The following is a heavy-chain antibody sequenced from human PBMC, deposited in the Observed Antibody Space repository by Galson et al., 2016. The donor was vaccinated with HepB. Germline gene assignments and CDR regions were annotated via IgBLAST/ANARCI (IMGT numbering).Heavy chain of an antibody. V-gene: IGHV4-4*02. CDR3: ARDSGYCSITNCYGGMDV. CDR1: GRSISGTNW. Sequence: SETLSLTCGVFGRSISGTNWWSWVRQTPGKGLEWIGEIYHSGSTNYNPSLQSRLTISVDKSKNQFSLNLTSVTAADTAVYYCARDSGYCSITNCYGGMDVWGQGTTVTVSS. CDR2: IYHSGST. D-gene: IGHD2-2*01. J-gene: IGHJ6*02.